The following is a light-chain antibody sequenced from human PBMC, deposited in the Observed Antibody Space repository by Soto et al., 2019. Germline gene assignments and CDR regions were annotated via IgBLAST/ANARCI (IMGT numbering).Light chain of an antibody. CDR3: QSYDTSLSGHVV. CDR1: SSNFGAGYD. V-gene: IGLV1-40*01. Sequence: QSVLTQPPSVSGAPGQRVTISCTGSSSNFGAGYDVHWYQQLPGTAPKLLIYGNNNRPSGVPDRFSGSKSGTSASLAITGLQAEDEADYYCQSYDTSLSGHVVFGGGTQLTVL. CDR2: GNN. J-gene: IGLJ2*01.